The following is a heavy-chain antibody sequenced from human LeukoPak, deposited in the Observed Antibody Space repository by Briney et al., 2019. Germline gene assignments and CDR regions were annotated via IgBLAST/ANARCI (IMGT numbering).Heavy chain of an antibody. CDR1: GFTFSSYS. Sequence: GGSLRLSCAASGFTFSSYSMNWVRQAPGKGLEWVSSISSSSSYIYYADSVKGRFTISRDNAKNSLYLQMNSLRAEDTAVYYCAKEAGIAAAGTLFDYWGQGTLVTVSS. D-gene: IGHD6-13*01. J-gene: IGHJ4*02. V-gene: IGHV3-21*04. CDR3: AKEAGIAAAGTLFDY. CDR2: ISSSSSYI.